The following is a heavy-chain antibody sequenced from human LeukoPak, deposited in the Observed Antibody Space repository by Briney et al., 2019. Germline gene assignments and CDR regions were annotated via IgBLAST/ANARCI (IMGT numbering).Heavy chain of an antibody. V-gene: IGHV3-23*01. CDR1: GFTFSSYA. Sequence: PGGSLRLSCAASGFTFSSYAMSWVRQAPGKGLERVSAISGSGSSTYYADFVKGRFTISRDNSKNTLYLQMNSLRAEDTAVYYCAKHSLKTGYSSGRIWDYWGQGTLVTVSS. CDR3: AKHSLKTGYSSGRIWDY. J-gene: IGHJ4*02. CDR2: ISGSGSST. D-gene: IGHD6-19*01.